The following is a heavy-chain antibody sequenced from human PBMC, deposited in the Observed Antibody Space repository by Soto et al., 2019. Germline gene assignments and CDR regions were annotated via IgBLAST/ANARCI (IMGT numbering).Heavy chain of an antibody. CDR2: IYYSGST. V-gene: IGHV4-59*01. D-gene: IGHD3-22*01. CDR3: ARETSGDYYDSSGIDY. Sequence: SETLSLTCTVSGGSISSYYWSWIRQPPGKGLEWIGYIYYSGSTNYNPSLKSRVTISVDTSKNQFSLKLSSVTAADTAVYYCARETSGDYYDSSGIDYGGQGTLVTVCS. J-gene: IGHJ4*02. CDR1: GGSISSYY.